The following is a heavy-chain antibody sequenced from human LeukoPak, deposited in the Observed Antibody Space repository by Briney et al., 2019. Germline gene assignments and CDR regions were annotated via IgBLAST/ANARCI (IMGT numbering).Heavy chain of an antibody. J-gene: IGHJ3*02. CDR3: ARQIVGAAIPGAFDI. V-gene: IGHV1-8*01. CDR2: MNPNSGNT. Sequence: ASVKVSCKASGYTFTSYDINWVRQAPGQGLEWMGWMNPNSGNTGYAQKFQGRVTMTRNTSISTAYMELSSLRSEDTAVYYCARQIVGAAIPGAFDIWGQGTMVTVSS. D-gene: IGHD1-26*01. CDR1: GYTFTSYD.